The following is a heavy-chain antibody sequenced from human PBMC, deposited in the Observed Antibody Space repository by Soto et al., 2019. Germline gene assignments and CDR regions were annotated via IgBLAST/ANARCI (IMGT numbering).Heavy chain of an antibody. CDR1: GFTFSSYV. D-gene: IGHD6-13*01. V-gene: IGHV3-23*01. J-gene: IGHJ4*02. Sequence: EVQLLESGGDLVQPGGSLRLSCAASGFTFSSYVMSWVRHAPGKGLEWVSSISGSGGRTYYADSVKGRFTISRDNSKNTLYLQMNSLRAEDTAVYYCAKADSINWWGYLDYWGQGNLVTVSS. CDR2: ISGSGGRT. CDR3: AKADSINWWGYLDY.